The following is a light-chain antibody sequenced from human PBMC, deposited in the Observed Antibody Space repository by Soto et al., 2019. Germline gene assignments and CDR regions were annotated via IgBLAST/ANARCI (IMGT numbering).Light chain of an antibody. CDR1: SSDIGGYNY. Sequence: QSALTQPASVSGSPGQSITISCTGTSSDIGGYNYVSWYQQYPGKAPRLLIYAVSNRPSGVSDCFSGSKSGNTASLTISGLQAEDEAHYYCCSYGGRILVIFGEGTKLTVL. CDR3: CSYGGRILVI. CDR2: AVS. J-gene: IGLJ2*01. V-gene: IGLV2-14*01.